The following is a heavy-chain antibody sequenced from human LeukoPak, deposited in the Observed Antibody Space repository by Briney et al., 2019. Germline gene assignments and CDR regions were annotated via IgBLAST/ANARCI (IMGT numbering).Heavy chain of an antibody. V-gene: IGHV3-48*01. D-gene: IGHD6-6*01. Sequence: GGSLRLSCAASGFTFSSYSMSWVRQAPGKGLEWVSYISSSSSTIYYADSVKGRFTISRDNAENSQYLQMNSLRAEDTAVYYCARAIEGRHHMDVWGKGTTVTVSS. CDR1: GFTFSSYS. CDR3: ARAIEGRHHMDV. CDR2: ISSSSSTI. J-gene: IGHJ6*03.